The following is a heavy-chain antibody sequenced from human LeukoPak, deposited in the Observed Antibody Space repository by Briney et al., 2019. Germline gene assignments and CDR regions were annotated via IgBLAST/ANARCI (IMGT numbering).Heavy chain of an antibody. Sequence: SETLSLTCAVHGGSFSDYYWSWIRQPPGKGLEWIGEINHSGSTNYNPSLKSRVTISVDTSKNQFSLKLTSVTAADTAVYYCASRNDILTGYVFDFWGQGTLVTVSS. CDR2: INHSGST. CDR1: GGSFSDYY. J-gene: IGHJ4*02. V-gene: IGHV4-34*01. CDR3: ASRNDILTGYVFDF. D-gene: IGHD3-9*01.